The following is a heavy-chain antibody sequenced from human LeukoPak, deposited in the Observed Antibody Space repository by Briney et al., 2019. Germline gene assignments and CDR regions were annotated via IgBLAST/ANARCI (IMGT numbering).Heavy chain of an antibody. J-gene: IGHJ4*02. CDR2: ISAYNGNT. CDR3: ARENLVYGSGSYYIDY. D-gene: IGHD3-10*01. V-gene: IGHV1-18*01. Sequence: ASVKVSCKASGYTFTSYDINWVRQAPGQGLEWMGWISAYNGNTNYAQKLQGRVTMTTDTSTSTAYMELRSLRSDDTAVYYCARENLVYGSGSYYIDYWGQGTLVTVSS. CDR1: GYTFTSYD.